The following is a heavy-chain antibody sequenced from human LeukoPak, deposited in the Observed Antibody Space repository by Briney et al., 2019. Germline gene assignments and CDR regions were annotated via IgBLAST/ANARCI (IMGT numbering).Heavy chain of an antibody. J-gene: IGHJ4*02. CDR2: IIPIFGTA. CDR3: ARNTFYYDSSGYYLDY. Sequence: SVKVSCKASGGTFSSYAISWVRQAPGQGLEWMGGIIPIFGTANYAQKFQGRVTVTTDESTSTAYMELSSLRSEDTAVYYCARNTFYYDSSGYYLDYWGQGTLVTVSS. D-gene: IGHD3-22*01. CDR1: GGTFSSYA. V-gene: IGHV1-69*05.